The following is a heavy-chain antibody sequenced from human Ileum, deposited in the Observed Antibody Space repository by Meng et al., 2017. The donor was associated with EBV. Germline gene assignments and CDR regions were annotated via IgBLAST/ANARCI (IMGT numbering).Heavy chain of an antibody. Sequence: SGREVKRPGAAGKLYCNSSGYNFRTYGINWVRKVTGQGLEWRGSTNSYIHQTRLAEKFQGRLTLAIDTSTNTVFMELNSLRSDDTAVYYCASGFGDFRDHGGQGTLVTVSS. CDR3: ASGFGDFRDH. CDR1: GYNFRTYG. V-gene: IGHV1-18*01. J-gene: IGHJ1*01. D-gene: IGHD4-17*01. CDR2: TNSYIHQT.